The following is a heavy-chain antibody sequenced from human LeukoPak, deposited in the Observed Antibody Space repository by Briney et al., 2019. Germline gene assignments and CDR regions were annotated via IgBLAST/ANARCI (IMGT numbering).Heavy chain of an antibody. J-gene: IGHJ5*02. Sequence: GGSLRLSCAASGFTFSAYDMHWVRQAPGKGLEWVAVLWDDGSRKYSADSVRGRFTISRDNAMKSLYLEMNNLRAKDTAVYYCATDGAGFDTWGQGVLVTVSS. V-gene: IGHV3-33*03. CDR2: LWDDGSRK. CDR1: GFTFSAYD. CDR3: ATDGAGFDT.